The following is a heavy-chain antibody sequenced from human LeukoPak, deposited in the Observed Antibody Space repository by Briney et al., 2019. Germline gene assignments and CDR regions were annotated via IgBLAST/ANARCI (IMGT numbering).Heavy chain of an antibody. CDR2: IYYSGST. Sequence: SETLSLICTVSGGSVSSGSYYWSWIRQPPGKGLEWIGYIYYSGSTNYNPSLKSRVTISVDTSKNQFSLKLSSVTAADTAVYYCARDQPAITIFGVVIRDYYGMDVWGQGTTVTVSS. V-gene: IGHV4-61*01. J-gene: IGHJ6*02. CDR3: ARDQPAITIFGVVIRDYYGMDV. D-gene: IGHD3-3*01. CDR1: GGSVSSGSYY.